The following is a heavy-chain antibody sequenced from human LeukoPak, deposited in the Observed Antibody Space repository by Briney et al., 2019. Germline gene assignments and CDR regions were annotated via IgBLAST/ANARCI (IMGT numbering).Heavy chain of an antibody. V-gene: IGHV3-30*18. CDR1: GFTFSSYA. Sequence: GGSLRLSCAASGFTFSSYAMSWVRQAPGKGLEWAAVISYDGSNKYYADSVKGRFTISRDNSKNTLYLQMNSLRAEDTAVYYCAKAWGSGRDFDYWGQGTLVTVSS. CDR2: ISYDGSNK. D-gene: IGHD3-10*01. J-gene: IGHJ4*02. CDR3: AKAWGSGRDFDY.